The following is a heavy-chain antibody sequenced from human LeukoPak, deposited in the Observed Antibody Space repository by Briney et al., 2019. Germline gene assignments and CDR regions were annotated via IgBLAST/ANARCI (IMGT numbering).Heavy chain of an antibody. CDR3: ARLRAGGFGIST. D-gene: IGHD3-10*01. V-gene: IGHV1-2*02. Sequence: GASVKVSCKASGYTFTGYYMHWVRQAPGQGLEWMGWINPNSGGANYAQKFQGRVTMTRDTSISTAYMELSRLRSDDTAVYYCARLRAGGFGISTWGQGTLVTVSS. CDR2: INPNSGGA. CDR1: GYTFTGYY. J-gene: IGHJ5*02.